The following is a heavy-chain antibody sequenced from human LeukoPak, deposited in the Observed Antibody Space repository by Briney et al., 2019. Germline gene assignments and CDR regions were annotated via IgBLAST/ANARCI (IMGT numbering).Heavy chain of an antibody. CDR3: AKESKQWLVRYFQH. V-gene: IGHV3-30*18. J-gene: IGHJ1*01. CDR1: GFTFSSYG. CDR2: ISYDGSNK. Sequence: GGSLRLSCAASGFTFSSYGMHWVRQAPGKGLEWVAVISYDGSNKYYADSVKGRFTISRDNSKNTLYLQMNSLRAEDTAVYYCAKESKQWLVRYFQHWGQGTLVTVSS. D-gene: IGHD6-19*01.